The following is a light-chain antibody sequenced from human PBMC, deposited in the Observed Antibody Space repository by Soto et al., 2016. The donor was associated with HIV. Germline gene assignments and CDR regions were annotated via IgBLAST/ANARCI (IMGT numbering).Light chain of an antibody. V-gene: IGKV1-NL1*01. CDR1: QGISDS. J-gene: IGKJ2*01. CDR3: QQYYTTPQNT. Sequence: DIQMTQSPSSLSASVGDRVTITCRANQGISDSLAWYQQKPGKAPKLLLYAASRLESGVPSRFSGSGSGTDYTLTISSLQPEDFATYYCQQYYTTPQNTFGQGTKLEIK. CDR2: AAS.